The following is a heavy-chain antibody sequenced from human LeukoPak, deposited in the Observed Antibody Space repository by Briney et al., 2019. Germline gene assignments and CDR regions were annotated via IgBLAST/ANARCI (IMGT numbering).Heavy chain of an antibody. J-gene: IGHJ3*02. CDR3: AASVVVTNAFDI. CDR1: GYTFTGYH. V-gene: IGHV1-2*02. D-gene: IGHD2-2*01. Sequence: ASVKVSCKASGYTFTGYHMHWVRQATGQGLEWMGWINPNSGGTNYAQKFQGRATMTRDTSISTAYMELSRLRSDDTAVYYCAASVVVTNAFDIWGQGTMVTVSS. CDR2: INPNSGGT.